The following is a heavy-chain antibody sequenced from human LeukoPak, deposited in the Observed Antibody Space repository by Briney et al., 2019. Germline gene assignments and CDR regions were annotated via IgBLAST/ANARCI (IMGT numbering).Heavy chain of an antibody. CDR2: IRSNAYGGTT. CDR3: TRDRDSGSYRYRLS. CDR1: GFTFGDYA. J-gene: IGHJ4*02. Sequence: PGRSLRPSCTASGFTFGDYAMSWVRQAPGKGLEWVGFIRSNAYGGTTEYAASVKGRFTISRDDSKSIAYLQMNSLKTEDTAVYYCTRDRDSGSYRYRLSWGQGTLVTVSS. V-gene: IGHV3-49*04. D-gene: IGHD1-26*01.